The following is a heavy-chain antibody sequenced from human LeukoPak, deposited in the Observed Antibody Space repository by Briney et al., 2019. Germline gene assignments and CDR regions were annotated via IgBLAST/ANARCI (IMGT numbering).Heavy chain of an antibody. CDR3: AREGGGHGSGLLFGLGH. D-gene: IGHD6-19*01. V-gene: IGHV1-3*04. CDR2: INTGNGNT. CDR1: GYTFTTYT. Sequence: GASVKVSCKTSGYTFTTYTIHWVRQAPGQRPEWMGWINTGNGNTKYSQKFQGRVTITSDTSASAASMHLSSLRSEGTAVYYCAREGGGHGSGLLFGLGHWGQGTLVTVSS. J-gene: IGHJ1*01.